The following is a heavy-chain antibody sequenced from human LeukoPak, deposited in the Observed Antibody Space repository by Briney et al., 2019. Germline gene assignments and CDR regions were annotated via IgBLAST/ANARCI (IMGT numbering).Heavy chain of an antibody. CDR1: GFTFSSYE. CDR3: ARTDSGWYSPPGY. Sequence: PGGSLRLSCAASGFTFSSYEMNWVRQAPGKGLEWISYISTSGSSINYADSVKGRFTISRDNAKNSLYLQMNSLRAEDTAVYYCARTDSGWYSPPGYWGQGTLVTVPS. V-gene: IGHV3-48*03. D-gene: IGHD6-19*01. CDR2: ISTSGSSI. J-gene: IGHJ4*02.